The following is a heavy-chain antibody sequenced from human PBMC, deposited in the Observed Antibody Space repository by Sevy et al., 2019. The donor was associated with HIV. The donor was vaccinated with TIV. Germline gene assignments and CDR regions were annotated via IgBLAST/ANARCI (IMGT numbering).Heavy chain of an antibody. CDR3: AREDYYDSSGYFDY. Sequence: PSQLLSLTCTVSGGSISSGDYYWSWIRQPPGKGLEWIGYIYYSGSTYYNPSLKSRVTISVDTSKNQFSLKLSSVTAADTAVYYCAREDYYDSSGYFDYWGQGTLVTVSS. CDR1: GGSISSGDYY. CDR2: IYYSGST. J-gene: IGHJ4*02. V-gene: IGHV4-30-4*01. D-gene: IGHD3-22*01.